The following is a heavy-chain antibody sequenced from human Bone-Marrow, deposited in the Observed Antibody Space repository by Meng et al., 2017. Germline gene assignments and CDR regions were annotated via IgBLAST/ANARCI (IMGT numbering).Heavy chain of an antibody. Sequence: SVNVSCKASGYTFTSYAMNWVRQAPGQGLEWMGWINTNTGNPTYAQGFTGRFVFSLDTSVSTAYLQISSLKAEDTAVYYCARDIVPAARGYYYYYYGMDVWGQGTTVTGAS. V-gene: IGHV7-4-1*02. CDR2: INTNTGNP. D-gene: IGHD2-2*01. CDR3: ARDIVPAARGYYYYYYGMDV. CDR1: GYTFTSYA. J-gene: IGHJ6*02.